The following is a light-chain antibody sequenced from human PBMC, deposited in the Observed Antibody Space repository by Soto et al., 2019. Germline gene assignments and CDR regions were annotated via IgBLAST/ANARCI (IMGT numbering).Light chain of an antibody. CDR2: GAS. CDR3: QQYKDWPTT. Sequence: EIGMTQSPATLSVSPGERATLSCRASQSVSSAVAWYQQKRGQAPRLLIYGASTRATGIPARFSGSGSGTQFTLTISSLQSEDFALYYCQQYKDWPTTFGQGTKVDIK. CDR1: QSVSSA. V-gene: IGKV3-15*01. J-gene: IGKJ1*01.